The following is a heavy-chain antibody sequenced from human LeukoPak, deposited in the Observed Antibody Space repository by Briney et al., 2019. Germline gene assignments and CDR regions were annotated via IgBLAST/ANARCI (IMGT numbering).Heavy chain of an antibody. CDR3: ARGFDGRSAFDI. Sequence: GGSLSLSCAVSGFPFSGYWMGWVRQAAGNGLEWVATINEDGSEKYYVDSVKGRFTISRDNAKNSLSLQMTSLRAEDTTLYYCARGFDGRSAFDIWGQGTLVTVSS. V-gene: IGHV3-7*01. J-gene: IGHJ3*02. D-gene: IGHD2-15*01. CDR1: GFPFSGYW. CDR2: INEDGSEK.